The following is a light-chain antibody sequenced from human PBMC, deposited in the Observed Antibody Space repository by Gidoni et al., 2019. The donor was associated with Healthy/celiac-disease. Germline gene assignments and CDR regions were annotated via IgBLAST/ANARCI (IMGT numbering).Light chain of an antibody. CDR2: DAS. CDR1: LSVSSY. V-gene: IGKV3-11*01. CDR3: QQRSAWPT. J-gene: IGKJ4*01. Sequence: EIVLTQSPATLSLSPGERATLPCRASLSVSSYLAWYQQKPGQAPRLLIYDASNRATGIPARFSGSGSGTDFTLTISSLEPEDFAVYYCQQRSAWPTFGGGTKVEIK.